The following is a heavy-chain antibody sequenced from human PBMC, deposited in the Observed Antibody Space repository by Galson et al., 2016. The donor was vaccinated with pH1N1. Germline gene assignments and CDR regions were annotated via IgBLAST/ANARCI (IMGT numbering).Heavy chain of an antibody. J-gene: IGHJ3*02. CDR2: IYSGGSST. CDR1: GFTFSTYA. V-gene: IGHV3-23*03. D-gene: IGHD6-19*01. Sequence: SLRLSCAASGFTFSTYAMSWVRQAPGKGLEWVSVIYSGGSSTYYADSVKGRFTISRDNSKNTLYLQMNSLRAEDTAVYYCAKDQESEGRYDAFDIWGQGTMVTVSS. CDR3: AKDQESEGRYDAFDI.